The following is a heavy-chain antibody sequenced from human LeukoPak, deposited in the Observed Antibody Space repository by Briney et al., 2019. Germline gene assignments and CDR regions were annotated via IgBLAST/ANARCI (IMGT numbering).Heavy chain of an antibody. CDR2: IYPGDSDT. J-gene: IGHJ4*02. CDR3: VRFGLTSSLDY. CDR1: GYRFAGYW. V-gene: IGHV5-51*01. Sequence: GESLKISCKGSGYRFAGYWIGWVRQMPGKGLEWMGLIYPGDSDTRYSPSFQGQVTSSVDASISTAYLQLSGLRASDTAIYYCVRFGLTSSLDYWGQGTLVTVSS. D-gene: IGHD6-13*01.